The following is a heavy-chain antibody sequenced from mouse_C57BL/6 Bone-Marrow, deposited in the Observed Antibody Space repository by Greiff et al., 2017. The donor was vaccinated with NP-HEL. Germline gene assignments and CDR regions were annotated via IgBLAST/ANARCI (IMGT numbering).Heavy chain of an antibody. V-gene: IGHV1-7*01. Sequence: VQLQQSGAELAKPGASVKLSCKASGYTFTSYWMHWVKQRPGQGLEWLGYINPSSGYTKSNQKFKDKATLTADKSSITAYMQLSSLTYEDSAVYDCARGTVVGDWYFDVWGTGTTVTVSS. CDR3: ARGTVVGDWYFDV. D-gene: IGHD1-1*01. CDR1: GYTFTSYW. CDR2: INPSSGYT. J-gene: IGHJ1*03.